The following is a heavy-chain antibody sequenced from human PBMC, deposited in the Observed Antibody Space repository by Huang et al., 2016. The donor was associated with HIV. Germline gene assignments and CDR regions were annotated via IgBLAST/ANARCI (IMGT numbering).Heavy chain of an antibody. J-gene: IGHJ4*02. CDR1: GGSFSDYF. CDR3: ARPKMTVTPSDSSWSYFDF. Sequence: QVRLEQWGPNLLKPSDTLSLKCAVYGGSFSDYFWTWFRQSPVKGLELIGECNHRGSATNNPALRSRVSMSVDSSKNQFYLNLTSVTAADTAVYFCARPKMTVTPSDSSWSYFDFWGRGTPVTVSS. CDR2: CNHRGSA. D-gene: IGHD3-10*01. V-gene: IGHV4-34*01.